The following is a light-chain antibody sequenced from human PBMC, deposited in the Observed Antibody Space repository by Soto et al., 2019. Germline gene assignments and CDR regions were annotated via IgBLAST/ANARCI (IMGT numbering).Light chain of an antibody. V-gene: IGKV1-12*01. Sequence: DIQMTQSPSSVSASVGDRVTITCRASQGISSWLAWYQQRPGKAPKLLIYAASTLQSGVPSRFSGSGSGTEFTLAICSLQPEDFATYFCQQANRFPYTFGQGTKQEIK. CDR3: QQANRFPYT. J-gene: IGKJ2*01. CDR1: QGISSW. CDR2: AAS.